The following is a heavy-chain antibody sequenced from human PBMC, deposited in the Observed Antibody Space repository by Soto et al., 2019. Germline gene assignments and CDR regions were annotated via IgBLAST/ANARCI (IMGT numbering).Heavy chain of an antibody. CDR2: IIPIFGTA. J-gene: IGHJ4*02. CDR1: GGTFSSYA. V-gene: IGHV1-69*13. CDR3: ASGLVPAATGYYFDY. D-gene: IGHD2-2*01. Sequence: EASVKVSCKASGGTFSSYAISWVRQAPGQGLEWMGGIIPIFGTANYAQKFQGRVTITADESTSTAYMELSSLRSEDTAVYYCASGLVPAATGYYFDYWGQGTLVTVSS.